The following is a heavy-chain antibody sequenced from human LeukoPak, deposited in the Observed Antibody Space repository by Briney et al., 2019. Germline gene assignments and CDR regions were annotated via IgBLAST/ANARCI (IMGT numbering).Heavy chain of an antibody. CDR1: GFTFSSYS. Sequence: GGSLRLACAASGFTFSSYSMNWVRQAPGKGLEWVSSISSSSSYIYYADSVKGRFTISRDNAKNSLYLQMNSLRAEDTAVYYCARDPGYYYGSGRDYYMDVWGKGTTVTVSS. CDR3: ARDPGYYYGSGRDYYMDV. D-gene: IGHD3-10*01. J-gene: IGHJ6*03. V-gene: IGHV3-21*01. CDR2: ISSSSSYI.